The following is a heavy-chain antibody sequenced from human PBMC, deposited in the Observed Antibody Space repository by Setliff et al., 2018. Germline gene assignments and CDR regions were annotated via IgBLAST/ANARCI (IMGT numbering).Heavy chain of an antibody. J-gene: IGHJ4*02. Sequence: GASVKVSCKASGYTFTNYAISWVRQAPGQGLEWMGYIKSYNGDTYFGRNLQGRLSMTTDASSSTAYMELTSLRYDDTAMYYCARDAYHNDTDEKPIFDYWGQGTLVTVSS. CDR3: ARDAYHNDTDEKPIFDY. V-gene: IGHV1-18*01. D-gene: IGHD3-9*01. CDR2: IKSYNGDT. CDR1: GYTFTNYA.